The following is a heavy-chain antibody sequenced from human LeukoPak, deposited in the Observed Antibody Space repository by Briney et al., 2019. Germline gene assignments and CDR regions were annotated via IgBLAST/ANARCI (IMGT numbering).Heavy chain of an antibody. CDR2: LTGSGDNT. D-gene: IGHD3-22*01. J-gene: IGHJ4*02. CDR1: GFVFSSHA. Sequence: GGSLRLSCAASGFVFSSHAMNWVRQAPGKGLEWVSSLTGSGDNTYYADSVRGRFTVSRDNSKKTLYLQMNSLGAEDTAIYFCAKDRNIISTSYDYWGQGTQVTVSP. V-gene: IGHV3-23*01. CDR3: AKDRNIISTSYDY.